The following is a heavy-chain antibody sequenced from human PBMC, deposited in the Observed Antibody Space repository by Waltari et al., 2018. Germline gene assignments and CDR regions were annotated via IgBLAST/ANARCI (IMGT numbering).Heavy chain of an antibody. V-gene: IGHV3-33*01. CDR1: GFSVRTYG. J-gene: IGHJ3*02. Sequence: QVQLVESGGGVVQPGRSVRLSCAVSGFSVRTYGMHWVRHSGGKCLGWVAFVQYDESTLHYAGSVRGRFTVARDTSKNMVALQMNSLTVEDSSIYFCAREVSRYFIHAFDIGGQGTMVIVSS. CDR2: VQYDESTL. CDR3: AREVSRYFIHAFDI. D-gene: IGHD2-2*01.